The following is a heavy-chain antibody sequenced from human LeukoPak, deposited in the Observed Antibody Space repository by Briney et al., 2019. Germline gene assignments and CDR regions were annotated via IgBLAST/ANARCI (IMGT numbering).Heavy chain of an antibody. CDR3: AGVPAAITYYYYYMDV. V-gene: IGHV4-4*09. J-gene: IGHJ6*03. CDR1: GGSISSYY. Sequence: SATLSLTCTVSGGSISSYYWSWIRQPPGKGLEGIGYIYTSGSTNYNPSLKRRVTISVDTSKNQFSLKLSSVTAADTAVYYCAGVPAAITYYYYYMDVWGKGTTVTVSS. CDR2: IYTSGST. D-gene: IGHD2-2*02.